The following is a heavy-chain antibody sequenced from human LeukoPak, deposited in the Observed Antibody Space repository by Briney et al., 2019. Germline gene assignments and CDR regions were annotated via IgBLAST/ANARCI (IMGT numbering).Heavy chain of an antibody. D-gene: IGHD3-22*01. J-gene: IGHJ4*02. CDR3: AKGINSGYYFDY. CDR1: GFAPSSYA. CDR2: ISGSGGGT. V-gene: IGHV3-23*01. Sequence: GRSLRLSCAASGFAPSSYAMSWVRQAPGKGLEWVSAISGSGGGTYYADSAKGRFTIPRDNSKNTLYLQMNSLRDEDTAVYFFAKGINSGYYFDYWGQGTLVSVS.